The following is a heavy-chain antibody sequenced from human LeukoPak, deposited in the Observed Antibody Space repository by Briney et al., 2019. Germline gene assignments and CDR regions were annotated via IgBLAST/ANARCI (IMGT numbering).Heavy chain of an antibody. V-gene: IGHV4-61*02. CDR1: GGSISSGNYY. J-gene: IGHJ4*02. Sequence: SQTLSLTCTVSGGSISSGNYYWSWIRQPAGKGLEYIGRIYTSGGTSGSTYYNPSLKSRVTISVDTSKNQFSLKLSSVTAADTAVYYCARGSYDILTGYYYYFDYWGQGTLVTVSS. CDR2: IYT. CDR3: ARGSYDILTGYYYYFDY. D-gene: IGHD3-9*01.